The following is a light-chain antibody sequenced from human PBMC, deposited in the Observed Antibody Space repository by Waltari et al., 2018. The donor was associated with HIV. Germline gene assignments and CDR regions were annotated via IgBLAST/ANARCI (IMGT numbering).Light chain of an antibody. J-gene: IGLJ3*02. V-gene: IGLV3-25*03. Sequence: SYDLTQPPSVSVSPGQTARITCSGDSLPQEYVQWYQQKPGQAPVLLIYKDIKRPSGIPERFSGSTSGTTVTLTISGVQAEDEADYDCQSADTTAWVFGGGTKLTVL. CDR2: KDI. CDR1: SLPQEY. CDR3: QSADTTAWV.